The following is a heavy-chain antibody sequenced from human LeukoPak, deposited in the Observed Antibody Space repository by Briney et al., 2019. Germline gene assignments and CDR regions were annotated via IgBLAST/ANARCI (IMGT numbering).Heavy chain of an antibody. V-gene: IGHV1-18*01. Sequence: GASVKVSCKASGYTFTSYGISWVRQAPGQGLEWMGWISAYNGNTNYAQKLQGRVTMTTDTSASTAFMELRSLRSDDTAVYYCARAATRTTDYYMDVWGKGTTVTVSS. J-gene: IGHJ6*03. CDR1: GYTFTSYG. D-gene: IGHD1-1*01. CDR2: ISAYNGNT. CDR3: ARAATRTTDYYMDV.